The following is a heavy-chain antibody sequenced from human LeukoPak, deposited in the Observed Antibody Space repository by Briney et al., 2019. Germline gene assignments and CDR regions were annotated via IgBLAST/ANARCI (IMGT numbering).Heavy chain of an antibody. J-gene: IGHJ4*02. D-gene: IGHD6-13*01. CDR2: ISGEGGST. CDR3: AKGRRYSSSWYDY. Sequence: PGGSLRLSCAASGFTFDDFAMHWVRQAPGKGLEWVSLISGEGGSTYYADSVKGRFTISRDNSKNPLYLQMNTLRSEDTALYYCAKGRRYSSSWYDYWGQGTLVTVSS. V-gene: IGHV3-43*02. CDR1: GFTFDDFA.